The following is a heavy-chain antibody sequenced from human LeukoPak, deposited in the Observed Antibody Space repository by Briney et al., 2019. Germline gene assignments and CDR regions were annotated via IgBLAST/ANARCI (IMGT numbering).Heavy chain of an antibody. V-gene: IGHV4-39*07. D-gene: IGHD3-22*01. Sequence: SETLSLTCTVSGGSISSSSYYWGWIRQPPGKGLEWIGSIYYSGSTYYNPSLKSRVTISVDTSKNQFSLKLSSVTAADTAVYYCARVGGYYYDSSEGYWGQGTLVTVSS. CDR1: GGSISSSSYY. CDR2: IYYSGST. J-gene: IGHJ4*02. CDR3: ARVGGYYYDSSEGY.